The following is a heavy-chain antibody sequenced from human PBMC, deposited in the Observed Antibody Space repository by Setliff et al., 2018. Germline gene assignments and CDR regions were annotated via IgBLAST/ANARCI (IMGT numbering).Heavy chain of an antibody. J-gene: IGHJ6*02. CDR1: GYTSTINA. CDR2: ITAGKGDT. Sequence: ASVKVSCKASGYTSTINALHWLRQAPGQRLEWMGWITAGKGDTKYSQRFQGRVTFTRETSANTAYMELSSLTSEDTALYYCAGSVGGSPNYYGLNVWGQGTTVTVSS. V-gene: IGHV1-3*01. CDR3: AGSVGGSPNYYGLNV. D-gene: IGHD1-26*01.